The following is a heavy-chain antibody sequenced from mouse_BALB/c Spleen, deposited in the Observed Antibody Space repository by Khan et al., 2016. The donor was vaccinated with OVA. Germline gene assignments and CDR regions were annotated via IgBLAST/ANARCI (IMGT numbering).Heavy chain of an antibody. CDR2: ISSGGST. Sequence: EVELVESGGDLVKPGGSLKLSCAASGFTFSSYVMSWVRQTPEKRLEWVASISSGGSTSYPDSVKGRFTISSDNARNILYLQMSSLRSEDTAMYYGAREAYRYDEYYFDYWGQGTTLTVSS. V-gene: IGHV5-6-5*01. CDR1: GFTFSSYV. CDR3: AREAYRYDEYYFDY. D-gene: IGHD2-14*01. J-gene: IGHJ2*01.